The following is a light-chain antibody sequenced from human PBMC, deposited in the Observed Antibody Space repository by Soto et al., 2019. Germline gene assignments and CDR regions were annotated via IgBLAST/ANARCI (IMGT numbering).Light chain of an antibody. CDR2: EVS. CDR3: SSYTISIPYV. CDR1: SSDVGAYNY. Sequence: QSALTQPASVSGSPGQSITISCTGTSSDVGAYNYVSWYQQHPGKAPKLMIYEVSNRPSGVSNRFSGSKSGNTASLTISGLQAEDEADYYFSSYTISIPYVFGTGTKLTVL. J-gene: IGLJ1*01. V-gene: IGLV2-14*01.